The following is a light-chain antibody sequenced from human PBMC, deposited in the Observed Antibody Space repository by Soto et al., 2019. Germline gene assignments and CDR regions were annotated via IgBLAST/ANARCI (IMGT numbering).Light chain of an antibody. Sequence: EIVLTQSPGTLSLSPGERATLSCRASQSVSSSYLAWYQQKLGQAPRLLIYGASTRATGIPARFSGSGSGTEFTLTISSLRSEDFAIYFCQQYNNWPPDRTFGQGTKVEIK. CDR3: QQYNNWPPDRT. CDR1: QSVSSSY. J-gene: IGKJ1*01. CDR2: GAS. V-gene: IGKV3-15*01.